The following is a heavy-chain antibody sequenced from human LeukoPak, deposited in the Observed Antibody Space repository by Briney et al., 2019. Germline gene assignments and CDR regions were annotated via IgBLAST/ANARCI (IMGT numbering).Heavy chain of an antibody. J-gene: IGHJ3*02. D-gene: IGHD6-13*01. CDR1: GGSISPYY. Sequence: PSETLSLTCTVSGGSISPYYWSWIRQPPGKGLEYIGYIYYSGSTNYNPSLKSRVTISVDTSKNQFSLKLSSVTAADTAVYYCAREVRAAAAGIGSRIRGAFDIWGQGTMVTVSS. V-gene: IGHV4-59*12. CDR3: AREVRAAAAGIGSRIRGAFDI. CDR2: IYYSGST.